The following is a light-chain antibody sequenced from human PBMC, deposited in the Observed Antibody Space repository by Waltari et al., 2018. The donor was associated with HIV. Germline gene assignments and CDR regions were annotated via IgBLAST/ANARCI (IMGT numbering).Light chain of an antibody. J-gene: IGLJ2*01. Sequence: SSELTQDPAVSVALGQTVGITCQGDSLRRYYASWYQQKPGQAPVLVIYGKNNRPSGIPDRFSGSSSGNTASLTITGAQAEDEADYYCNSRDSSGNHVVFGGGTKLTVL. CDR2: GKN. CDR1: SLRRYY. CDR3: NSRDSSGNHVV. V-gene: IGLV3-19*01.